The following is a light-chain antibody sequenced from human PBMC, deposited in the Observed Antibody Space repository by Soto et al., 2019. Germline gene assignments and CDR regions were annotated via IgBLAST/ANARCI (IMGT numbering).Light chain of an antibody. V-gene: IGKV3D-7*01. J-gene: IGKJ4*01. CDR2: GAS. CDR3: EQALT. CDR1: QTVSRHY. Sequence: VLTQSPATLSLSPGGRAILSCRASQTVSRHYVSWYQKKHGQPPRLLIYGASTRATGVPDRFSGSGSGAYFTLTISSLQPEDFGVYYCEQALTFGGGTTVE.